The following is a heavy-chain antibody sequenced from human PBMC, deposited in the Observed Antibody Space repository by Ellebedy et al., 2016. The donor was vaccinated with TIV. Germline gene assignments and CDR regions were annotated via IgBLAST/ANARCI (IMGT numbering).Heavy chain of an antibody. J-gene: IGHJ4*02. Sequence: GGSLRLSCAASGFTFSHYWMNWVRQAPGKGLEWVGRIKSKTDGGTTDYAAPVKGRFTISRDDSKNTLYLQMNSLKTEDTAVYYCTTGYRGAAMVSDYWGQGTLVTVSS. CDR3: TTGYRGAAMVSDY. CDR2: IKSKTDGGTT. V-gene: IGHV3-15*07. D-gene: IGHD5-18*01. CDR1: GFTFSHYW.